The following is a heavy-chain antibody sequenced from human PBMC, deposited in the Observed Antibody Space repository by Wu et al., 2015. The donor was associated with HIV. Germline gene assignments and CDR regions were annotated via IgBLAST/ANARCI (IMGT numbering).Heavy chain of an antibody. CDR3: ARVGGRGLRHAFDI. CDR2: ISAYNGNT. D-gene: IGHD2-15*01. V-gene: IGHV1-18*01. J-gene: IGHJ3*02. CDR1: GYTSTHYD. Sequence: QVQLVQSGAEVKKPGASVKVSCKASGYTSTHYDINWVRQATGQGLEWMGWISAYNGNTNYAQKLQGRVTMTTDTSTSTAYMELRSLRSDDTAVYYCARVGGRGLRHAFDIWGQGTTVTVSS.